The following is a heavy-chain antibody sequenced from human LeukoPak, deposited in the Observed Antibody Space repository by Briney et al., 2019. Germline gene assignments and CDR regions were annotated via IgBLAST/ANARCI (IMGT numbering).Heavy chain of an antibody. CDR1: GHTFTNYI. V-gene: IGHV1-69*06. CDR2: INTIFGTA. J-gene: IGHJ4*02. CDR3: ARGGSITSREYFEGLDY. D-gene: IGHD3-9*01. Sequence: SVTVSCKTSGHTFTNYIYIWVRQAPGQGLEWVGGINTIFGTANYAQKFQGRVTIIADKSASTAYMQLSKMRSDDTAVYYCARGGSITSREYFEGLDYWGQGTLVTVSS.